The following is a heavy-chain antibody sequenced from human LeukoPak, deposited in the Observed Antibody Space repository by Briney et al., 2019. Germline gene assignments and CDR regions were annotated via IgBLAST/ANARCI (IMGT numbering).Heavy chain of an antibody. CDR1: GGSISSGGYY. D-gene: IGHD3-3*01. CDR2: IYHSGST. CDR3: AGHDFWSGQGDY. Sequence: SETLSLTCTVSGGSISSGGYYWSWIRQPPGKGLEWIGYIYHSGSTYYNPSLKSRVTISVDRSKNQFSLKLSSVTAADTAVYYCAGHDFWSGQGDYWGQGTLVTVSS. J-gene: IGHJ4*02. V-gene: IGHV4-30-2*01.